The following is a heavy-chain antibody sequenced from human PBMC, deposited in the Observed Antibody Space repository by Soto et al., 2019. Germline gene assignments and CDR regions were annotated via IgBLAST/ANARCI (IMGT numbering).Heavy chain of an antibody. V-gene: IGHV3-30-3*01. Sequence: LRLSCAASGFTFSSYAMHWVRQAPGKGLEWVAVISYDGSNKYYADSVKGRFTISRDNSKNTLYLQMNSLRAEDTAVYYCARDGVPYSSGWYAGFDPWGQGTLVTVSS. D-gene: IGHD6-19*01. CDR2: ISYDGSNK. CDR1: GFTFSSYA. J-gene: IGHJ5*02. CDR3: ARDGVPYSSGWYAGFDP.